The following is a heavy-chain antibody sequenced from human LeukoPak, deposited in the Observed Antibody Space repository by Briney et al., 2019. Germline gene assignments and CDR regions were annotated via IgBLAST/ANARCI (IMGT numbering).Heavy chain of an antibody. CDR2: ISGSGGST. CDR3: AKSVSYYYYGMDV. Sequence: GGSLRLSCAASGFTFTNYAMSWVRQPPGKGLEWVSAISGSGGSTYYADSVKGRFTISRDNSKNTLYLQMNSLRAEDTAVYYCAKSVSYYYYGMDVWGQGTTVTVSS. V-gene: IGHV3-23*01. J-gene: IGHJ6*02. CDR1: GFTFTNYA.